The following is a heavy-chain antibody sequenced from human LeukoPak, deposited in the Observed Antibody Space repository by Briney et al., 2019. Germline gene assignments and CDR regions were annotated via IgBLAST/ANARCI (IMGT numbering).Heavy chain of an antibody. CDR3: ARGIMVLGSFSSFDI. Sequence: SETLSLTCTVSGGSINSGSYSWNWIRQSAGKGLEWIGHIYPSGTKNYNPSLNRRVTISLDTSKSQLSLKLNSVTAADTAVYYCARGIMVLGSFSSFDIWGQGTLVTVSS. D-gene: IGHD4/OR15-4a*01. CDR2: IYPSGTK. CDR1: GGSINSGSYS. J-gene: IGHJ3*02. V-gene: IGHV4-61*09.